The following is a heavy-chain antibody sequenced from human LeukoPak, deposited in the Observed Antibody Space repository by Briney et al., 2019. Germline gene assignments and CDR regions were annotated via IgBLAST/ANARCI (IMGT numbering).Heavy chain of an antibody. J-gene: IGHJ5*02. CDR2: ISSSSSYT. CDR3: ARTMIVVAENWFDP. V-gene: IGHV3-11*03. CDR1: GFSFTTYE. Sequence: PGGSLRLSCAASGFSFTTYEMNWVRVAPGKGLEWVSYISSSSSYTNYADSVKGRFTISRDNAKNSLYLQMNSLRAEDTAVYYCARTMIVVAENWFDPWGQGTLVTVSS. D-gene: IGHD3-22*01.